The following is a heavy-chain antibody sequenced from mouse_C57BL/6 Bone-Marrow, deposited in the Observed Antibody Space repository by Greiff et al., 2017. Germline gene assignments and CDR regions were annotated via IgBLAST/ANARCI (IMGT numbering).Heavy chain of an antibody. CDR1: GYTFTDYY. Sequence: VQLQQSGPELVKPGASVKISCKASGYTFTDYYMNWVKQNHGKSLEWIGDINPNNGGTSYNQKFKGKATLTVDKSSSTAYREPRSLTSEDSAVYYCAREGNYVCFDYWGQGTTLTVSS. CDR2: INPNNGGT. D-gene: IGHD2-1*01. V-gene: IGHV1-26*01. J-gene: IGHJ2*01. CDR3: AREGNYVCFDY.